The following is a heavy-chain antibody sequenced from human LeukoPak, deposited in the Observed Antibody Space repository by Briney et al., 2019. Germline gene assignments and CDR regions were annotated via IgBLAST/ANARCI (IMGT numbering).Heavy chain of an antibody. J-gene: IGHJ4*02. CDR3: ACRDGYNSYY. V-gene: IGHV3-21*01. CDR1: GFTFSSYS. Sequence: GSLRLSCAASGFTFSSYSMNWVRQAPGKGLEWVSSISSSSSYIYHADSVKGRFTISRDNAKNSLYLQMNSLRAEDTAVYYCACRDGYNSYYWGQGTLVTVSS. D-gene: IGHD5-24*01. CDR2: ISSSSSYI.